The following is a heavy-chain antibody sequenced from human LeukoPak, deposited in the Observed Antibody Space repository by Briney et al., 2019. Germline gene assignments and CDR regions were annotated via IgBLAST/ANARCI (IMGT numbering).Heavy chain of an antibody. CDR1: GASITSSY. D-gene: IGHD2-21*02. CDR3: ARGIVVVTAIPPDAFDI. J-gene: IGHJ3*02. Sequence: SETLSLTCTVSGASITSSYWSWIRQPPGKGLEWIGEINHSGSTNYNPSLKSRVTISVDTSKNQFSLKLSSVTAADTAVYYCARGIVVVTAIPPDAFDIWGQGTMVTVSS. V-gene: IGHV4-34*01. CDR2: INHSGST.